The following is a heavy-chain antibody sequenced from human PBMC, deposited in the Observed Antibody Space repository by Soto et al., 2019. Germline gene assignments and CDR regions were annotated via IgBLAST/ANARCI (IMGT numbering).Heavy chain of an antibody. J-gene: IGHJ4*02. D-gene: IGHD2-15*01. CDR1: GFSLSTSGLG. CDR2: IYWNDDE. CDR3: AHSSYLGSCSAVGCHYFDY. V-gene: IGHV2-5*01. Sequence: QITLKESGPTLVKPTQTLTLTCSFSGFSLSTSGLGVGWIRQPPGKALEWLGIIYWNDDEYNSASMKSRLTINKDTSKNQVVPTLTNMDPVDTATYCCAHSSYLGSCSAVGCHYFDYWGQGTLVIVSS.